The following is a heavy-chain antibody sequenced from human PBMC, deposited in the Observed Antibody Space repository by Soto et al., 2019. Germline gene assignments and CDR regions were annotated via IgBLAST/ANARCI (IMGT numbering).Heavy chain of an antibody. CDR1: GFNFGTYA. CDR3: ARVTPGNNLYYFSGLDV. CDR2: IAYDGINT. J-gene: IGHJ6*02. V-gene: IGHV3-30-3*01. Sequence: QVHLVESGGGVVQPGRSLRLSCVASGFNFGTYAIHWVRQAPGKGLQWVALIAYDGINTYYADSVKGRFTISRDNSKNTLNLQMNSLRPEDTGVYFCARVTPGNNLYYFSGLDVWGQGTSVTVSS. D-gene: IGHD1-1*01.